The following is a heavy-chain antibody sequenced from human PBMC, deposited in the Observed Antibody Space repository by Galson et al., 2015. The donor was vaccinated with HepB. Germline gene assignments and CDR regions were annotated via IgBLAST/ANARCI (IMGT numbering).Heavy chain of an antibody. Sequence: SVKVSCKASGYTFSTYSITWVRQAPGQGLKWMGWISPYNGDTDYARKFQGRVTMTTDISTSTAYMDLRSLRSDDTAVYYCARGAVVEVVGGTQNSWFDPWGQGTLVSVSS. CDR2: ISPYNGDT. V-gene: IGHV1-18*01. D-gene: IGHD2-15*01. CDR1: GYTFSTYS. CDR3: ARGAVVEVVGGTQNSWFDP. J-gene: IGHJ5*02.